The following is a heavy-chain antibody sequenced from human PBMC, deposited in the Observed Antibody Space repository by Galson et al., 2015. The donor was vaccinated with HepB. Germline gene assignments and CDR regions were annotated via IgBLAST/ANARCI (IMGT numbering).Heavy chain of an antibody. CDR3: ARKGSSGWPNDAFDI. CDR1: GDSISRYY. V-gene: IGHV4-59*01. Sequence: SETLSLTCAVSGDSISRYYWSWIRQPPGKGLECIGYISYSGGTTYNPSLKDRVTISLDTSQNQFSQKLDSVTAADTAVFYCARKGSSGWPNDAFDIWGPGTLVTVSS. D-gene: IGHD6-19*01. J-gene: IGHJ3*02. CDR2: ISYSGGT.